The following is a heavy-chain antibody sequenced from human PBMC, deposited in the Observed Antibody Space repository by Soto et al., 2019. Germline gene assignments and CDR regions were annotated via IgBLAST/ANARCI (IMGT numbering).Heavy chain of an antibody. CDR1: GFTFSSYS. D-gene: IGHD3-3*01. V-gene: IGHV3-48*01. CDR3: ARDMGYDFWSGYTKGEFDY. J-gene: IGHJ4*02. CDR2: ISSSSSTI. Sequence: GGSLRLSCAASGFTFSSYSMNWVRQAPGKGLEWVSYISSSSSTIYYADSVKGRFTISRDNAKNSLYLQMNSLRAEDTAVYYCARDMGYDFWSGYTKGEFDYWGQGTLVTVSS.